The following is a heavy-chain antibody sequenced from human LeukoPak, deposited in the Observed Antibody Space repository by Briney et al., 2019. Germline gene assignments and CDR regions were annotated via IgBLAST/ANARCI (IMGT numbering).Heavy chain of an antibody. D-gene: IGHD3-10*01. CDR2: IYYSGST. V-gene: IGHV4-39*01. CDR3: ARNRYYYGSGNYGVPNWFDP. J-gene: IGHJ5*02. CDR1: GGSISSSSYY. Sequence: SQTLSLTCSVSGGSISSSSYYWGWIRQPPGKGLECIGSIYYSGSTYYNPSLKSRVTISVDTSKNQFSLKLNSVTAADTAVYYCARNRYYYGSGNYGVPNWFDPWGQGTLVTVSS.